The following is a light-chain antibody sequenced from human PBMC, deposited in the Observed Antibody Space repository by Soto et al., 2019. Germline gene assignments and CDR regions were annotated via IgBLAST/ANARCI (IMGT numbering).Light chain of an antibody. CDR3: QQYYSSAPSWT. CDR2: DAS. Sequence: DIQMTQSPSTLSAFVGDRLTITCRASQRISTWLAWYQQKPGKAPKLLIYDASSLKSGVPSRFSGSGSGTEFTLTISSLQTDDFATYYCQQYYSSAPSWTFGQGTKVELK. J-gene: IGKJ1*01. CDR1: QRISTW. V-gene: IGKV1-5*01.